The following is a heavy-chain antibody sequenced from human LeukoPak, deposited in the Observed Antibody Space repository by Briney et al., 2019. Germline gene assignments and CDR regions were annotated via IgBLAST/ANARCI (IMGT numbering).Heavy chain of an antibody. J-gene: IGHJ4*02. V-gene: IGHV3-48*01. Sequence: GGSLRLSCAASGFTFSSYSMNWVRQAPGKGLEWVSYISSSSSTIYYADSVKGRFTISRDNAKNSLYLQMNSLRAEDTAVYYCAKDRARGPGSYSRYYFDYWGQGTLVTVSS. D-gene: IGHD3-10*01. CDR3: AKDRARGPGSYSRYYFDY. CDR2: ISSSSSTI. CDR1: GFTFSSYS.